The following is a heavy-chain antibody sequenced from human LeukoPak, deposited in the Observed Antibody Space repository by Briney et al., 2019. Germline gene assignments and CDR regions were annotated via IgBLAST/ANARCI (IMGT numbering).Heavy chain of an antibody. Sequence: GGSLRLSCTTSGLTFSTHAIHWVRQAPGKGLEWVALISYGGRNKYYADSVKGRFTVSGDNSRNTLYLQMNSLRAEDTAVYYCAKVPPSKFWGQGTLVTVSS. CDR2: ISYGGRNK. CDR3: AKVPPSKF. CDR1: GLTFSTHA. V-gene: IGHV3-30*04. J-gene: IGHJ4*02. D-gene: IGHD3-3*02.